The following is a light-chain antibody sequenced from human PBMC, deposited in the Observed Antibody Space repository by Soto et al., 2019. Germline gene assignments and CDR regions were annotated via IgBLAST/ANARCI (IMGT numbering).Light chain of an antibody. Sequence: EIVLTQSPATLSLSPGERVTLSSRASQSISSYLAWYQQKPGQAPRLLIYEASNRATGIPARFSGSGSGTDFTLTISSLEPEDFAVYYCQQRANWPPFTFGPGTKVDVK. CDR1: QSISSY. CDR3: QQRANWPPFT. CDR2: EAS. J-gene: IGKJ3*01. V-gene: IGKV3-11*01.